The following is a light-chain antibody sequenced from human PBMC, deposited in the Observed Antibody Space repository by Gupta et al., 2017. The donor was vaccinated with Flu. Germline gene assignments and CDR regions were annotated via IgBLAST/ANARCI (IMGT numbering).Light chain of an antibody. J-gene: IGKJ1*01. Sequence: SSLSASVGDRVTITCRASQSINSYLKGYQQKPGRAPKRLIYCASSLQSGVPSRFSGSRSGTDFILTISSLQPEDFATYICQQSYGAPRVTFGQGTKVDI. CDR3: QQSYGAPRVT. CDR2: CAS. V-gene: IGKV1-39*01. CDR1: QSINSY.